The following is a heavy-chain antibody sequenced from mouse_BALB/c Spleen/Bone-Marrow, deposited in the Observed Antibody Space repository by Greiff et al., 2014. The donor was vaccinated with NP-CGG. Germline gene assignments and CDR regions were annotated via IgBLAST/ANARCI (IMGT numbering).Heavy chain of an antibody. V-gene: IGHV1-4*01. J-gene: IGHJ3*01. Sequence: QVQLQQSGAELARPGASVKMSCKASGYTFTSYTMHWVKQRPGQGLEWIGYINPSSGYTNYNQKFKDKATLTADKSSSTAYTQLSSLTSEDSAVYYCARAAYYRYDEGAWFAYWGQGTLVTVSA. CDR2: INPSSGYT. CDR3: ARAAYYRYDEGAWFAY. CDR1: GYTFTSYT. D-gene: IGHD2-14*01.